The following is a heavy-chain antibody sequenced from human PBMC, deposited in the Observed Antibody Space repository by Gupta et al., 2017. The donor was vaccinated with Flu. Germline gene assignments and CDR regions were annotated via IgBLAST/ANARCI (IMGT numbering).Heavy chain of an antibody. D-gene: IGHD1-26*01. Sequence: QFQLQQRGAGLLRPSESLSLTCPVYGDAISGYYWGWIRQPPGTGLEWLGEVNYERTINYNPALKCRVTISIDPSRRQFSLKMNSVSAADTAMYYCAALRSRRLGYWGQGALVTVSS. CDR3: AALRSRRLGY. CDR2: VNYERTI. J-gene: IGHJ4*02. CDR1: GDAISGYY. V-gene: IGHV4-34*01.